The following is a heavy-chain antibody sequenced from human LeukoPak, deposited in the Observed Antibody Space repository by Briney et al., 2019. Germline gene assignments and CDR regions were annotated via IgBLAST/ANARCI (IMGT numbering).Heavy chain of an antibody. J-gene: IGHJ4*02. Sequence: ASVKVSCKASGYTFTGYSMHWVRQAPGQGLEWMGWINPNSGGTNYAQKFQGRVTMTTDTSTSTLYMELSSLRSEETAVYDCARSAEPGALRHFDYWGQGTLVTVSS. CDR3: ARSAEPGALRHFDY. CDR1: GYTFTGYS. CDR2: INPNSGGT. V-gene: IGHV1-2*02. D-gene: IGHD2-2*01.